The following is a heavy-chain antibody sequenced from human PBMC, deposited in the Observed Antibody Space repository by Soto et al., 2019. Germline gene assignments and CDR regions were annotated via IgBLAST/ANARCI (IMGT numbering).Heavy chain of an antibody. J-gene: IGHJ3*02. V-gene: IGHV1-24*01. CDR2: FDPEDGET. Sequence: ASVKVSCKVSGYTLTELSMHWVRQAPGKGLEWMGGFDPEDGETIYAQKFQGRVTMTEDTSTDTAYMELSSLRSEDTAVYYCATLRFLEWPTIPPDALAICGQGSLVTVSS. CDR3: ATLRFLEWPTIPPDALAI. D-gene: IGHD3-3*01. CDR1: GYTLTELS.